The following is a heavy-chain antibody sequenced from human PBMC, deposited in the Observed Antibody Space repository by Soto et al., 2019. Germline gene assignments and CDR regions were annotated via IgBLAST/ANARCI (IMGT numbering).Heavy chain of an antibody. Sequence: QVQLQESGPGLVKPSETLSLTCTVSGGSISSYYWSWIRQPPGKGLEWIGYIYYTGSTNYNPSLXXXXXXXXXXXXXXXXXXXXXXXXXXXXXXXXXXXXXXXXXXXXLXYWGQGTLVTVSS. J-gene: IGHJ4*02. CDR1: GGSISSYY. CDR3: XXXXXXXXXXXXLXY. V-gene: IGHV4-59*01. CDR2: IYYTGST.